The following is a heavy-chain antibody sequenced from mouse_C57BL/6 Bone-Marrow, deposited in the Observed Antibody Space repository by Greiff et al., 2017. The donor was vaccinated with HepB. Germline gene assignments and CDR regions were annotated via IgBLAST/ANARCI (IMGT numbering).Heavy chain of an antibody. CDR1: GFTFSSYG. V-gene: IGHV5-6*01. CDR3: ARAESNFFAY. Sequence: DVHLVESGGDLVKPGGSLKLSCAASGFTFSSYGMSWVRQTPDKRLEWVATISSGGSYTYYPDSVKGRFTISRDNAKNTLYLQMSSLKSEDTAMYYCARAESNFFAYWGQGTLVTVSA. CDR2: ISSGGSYT. D-gene: IGHD2-5*01. J-gene: IGHJ3*01.